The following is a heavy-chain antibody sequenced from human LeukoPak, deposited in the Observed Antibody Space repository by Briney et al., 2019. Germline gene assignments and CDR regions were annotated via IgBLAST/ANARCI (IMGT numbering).Heavy chain of an antibody. CDR3: ATSGAAAARDWFDP. CDR2: INPNSGGT. CDR1: GYTFTGYY. D-gene: IGHD6-13*01. V-gene: IGHV1-2*02. J-gene: IGHJ5*02. Sequence: ASVKVSCKASGYTFTGYYMHWVRQAPGQGLEWMGWINPNSGGTNYAQKFQGRVTMTRDTSISTAYMELSSLRSEDTAVYYCATSGAAAARDWFDPWGQGTLVTVSS.